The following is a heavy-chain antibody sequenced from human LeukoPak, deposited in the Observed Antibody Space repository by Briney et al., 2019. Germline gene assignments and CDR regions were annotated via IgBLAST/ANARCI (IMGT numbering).Heavy chain of an antibody. CDR2: IIPIFGTA. J-gene: IGHJ4*02. CDR1: GGTFSSYA. Sequence: ASVKVSCKASGGTFSSYAISWVRQAPGQGLEWMGGIIPIFGTANYAQKFQGRVTITADESTSTAYMELSSPRSEDTAVYYCARDRRYYGSGSPPYGYYFDYWGQGTLVTVSS. CDR3: ARDRRYYGSGSPPYGYYFDY. D-gene: IGHD3-10*01. V-gene: IGHV1-69*01.